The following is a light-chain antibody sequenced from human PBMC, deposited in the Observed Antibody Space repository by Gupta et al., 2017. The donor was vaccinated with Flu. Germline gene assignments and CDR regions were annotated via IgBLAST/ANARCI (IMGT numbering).Light chain of an antibody. V-gene: IGLV1-44*01. CDR1: SSNIWRNT. Sequence: QSVLTQPPSASGTPGQRVTISCSGSSSNIWRNTVNWYQQLPGTAPKLFIYANNQRPSGVPDRFSASKSATSASLAISGLQSEDEALYYCAAWDDSLSGPVFGGGTKLAVL. CDR2: ANN. CDR3: AAWDDSLSGPV. J-gene: IGLJ2*01.